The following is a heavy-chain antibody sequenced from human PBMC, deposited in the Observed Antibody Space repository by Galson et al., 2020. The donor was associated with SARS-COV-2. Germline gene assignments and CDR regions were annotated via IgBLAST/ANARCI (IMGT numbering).Heavy chain of an antibody. CDR1: GFTFSSYG. D-gene: IGHD3-9*01. Sequence: GESLKISCAASGFTFSSYGMHWVRQAPGKGLEWVAVISYDGSNKYYADSVKGRFTISRDNSKNTLYLQMNSLRAEDTAVYYCARDPKYYDILTGYYSAWDVYYYGMDVWGQGTTVTVSS. V-gene: IGHV3-30*03. J-gene: IGHJ6*02. CDR2: ISYDGSNK. CDR3: ARDPKYYDILTGYYSAWDVYYYGMDV.